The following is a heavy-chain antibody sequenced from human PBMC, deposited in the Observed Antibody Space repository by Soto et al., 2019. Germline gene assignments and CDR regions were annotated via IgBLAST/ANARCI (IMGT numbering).Heavy chain of an antibody. CDR1: GFTFSSYG. J-gene: IGHJ3*02. CDR2: ISYDGSNK. D-gene: IGHD3-22*01. V-gene: IGHV3-30*18. CDR3: AKDMGNYDSSGYWPAAFRHDAFDI. Sequence: GGSLRLSCAASGFTFSSYGMHWVRRAPGKGLEWVAVISYDGSNKYYADSVKGRFTISRDNSKNTLYLQMNSLRAEDTAVYYCAKDMGNYDSSGYWPAAFRHDAFDIWGQGTMVTVSS.